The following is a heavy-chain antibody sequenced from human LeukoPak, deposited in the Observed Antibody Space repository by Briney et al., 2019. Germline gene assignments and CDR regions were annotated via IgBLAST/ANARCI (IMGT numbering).Heavy chain of an antibody. J-gene: IGHJ4*02. CDR1: SYTFTSYG. CDR3: ARTDYGSGSYYNINY. D-gene: IGHD3-10*01. Sequence: GASVKVSCKASSYTFTSYGISWVRQAPGQGLEWMGWISAYNGNTNYAQKLQGRVTMTTDTSTSTAYMELRSLRSDDTAVYYCARTDYGSGSYYNINYWGQGTLVTVSS. V-gene: IGHV1-18*01. CDR2: ISAYNGNT.